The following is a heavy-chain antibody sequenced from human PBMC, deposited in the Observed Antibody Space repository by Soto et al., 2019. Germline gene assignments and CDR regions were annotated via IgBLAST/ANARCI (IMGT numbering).Heavy chain of an antibody. Sequence: GSLRLSCAASGFTVSSNYMSWVRQAPGKGLEWVSVIYSGGSTYYADSVKGRFTISRDNSKNTLYLQMNSLRAEDTAVYYCASSRDYYYYGMDVWGQGTTVTVSS. CDR1: GFTVSSNY. CDR2: IYSGGST. V-gene: IGHV3-53*01. J-gene: IGHJ6*02. D-gene: IGHD6-13*01. CDR3: ASSRDYYYYGMDV.